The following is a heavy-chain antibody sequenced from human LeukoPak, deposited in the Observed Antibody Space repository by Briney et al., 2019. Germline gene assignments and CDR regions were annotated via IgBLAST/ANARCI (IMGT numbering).Heavy chain of an antibody. Sequence: ASVKVSCEASGYTFTSYDINWVRQATGQGLEWMGWMNPNSGNTGYAQKFQGRVTMTRNTSISTAYMELSSLRSEDTAVYYCARIDGTFHYYYYYGMDVWGQGTTVTVSS. CDR2: MNPNSGNT. V-gene: IGHV1-8*01. J-gene: IGHJ6*02. CDR3: ARIDGTFHYYYYYGMDV. CDR1: GYTFTSYD. D-gene: IGHD2/OR15-2a*01.